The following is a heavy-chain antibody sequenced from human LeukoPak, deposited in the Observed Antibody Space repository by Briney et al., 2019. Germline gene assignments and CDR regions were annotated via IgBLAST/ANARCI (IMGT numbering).Heavy chain of an antibody. J-gene: IGHJ3*02. V-gene: IGHV4-39*01. CDR1: GGSISSSSYY. D-gene: IGHD3-16*01. CDR2: IYYSGST. Sequence: SETLSLTCTVSGGSISSSSYYWGWLRQPPGKGLEWIGSIYYSGSTYYNPSLKSRVTISVDTSKNQFSLKLSSVTAADTAVYYCARGGEDVYDAFDIWGQGTMVTVSS. CDR3: ARGGEDVYDAFDI.